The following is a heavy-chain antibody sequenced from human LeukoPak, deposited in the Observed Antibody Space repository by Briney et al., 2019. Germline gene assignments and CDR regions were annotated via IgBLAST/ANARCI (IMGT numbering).Heavy chain of an antibody. D-gene: IGHD3-3*01. Sequence: SQTLSLTCAISGDSVSSKSAAWNWIRQSPSRGLEWLGRTYYGSKWYNDYAESVKSRITINADTSKNQFSLQLSSVTPEDTAVYYCARVDLGSAIFEPKWFDPWGQGTLVTVSS. CDR3: ARVDLGSAIFEPKWFDP. CDR2: TYYGSKWYN. V-gene: IGHV6-1*01. J-gene: IGHJ5*02. CDR1: GDSVSSKSAA.